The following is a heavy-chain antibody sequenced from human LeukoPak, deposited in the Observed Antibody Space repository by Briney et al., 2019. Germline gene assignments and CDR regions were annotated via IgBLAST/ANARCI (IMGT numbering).Heavy chain of an antibody. D-gene: IGHD1-1*01. CDR3: ATTRTFDY. J-gene: IGHJ4*02. CDR2: IRYDGSNK. Sequence: QAGGSLRLSCAASGFTFSSFGIHWVRQAPGKGLEWVAFIRYDGSNKYYADSVKGRFTISRDNPKNTLYLQMNSLRAEDTAVYYCATTRTFDYWGQGTLVTVSS. CDR1: GFTFSSFG. V-gene: IGHV3-30*02.